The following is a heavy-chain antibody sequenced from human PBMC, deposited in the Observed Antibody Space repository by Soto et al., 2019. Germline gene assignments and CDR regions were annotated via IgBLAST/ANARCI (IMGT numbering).Heavy chain of an antibody. V-gene: IGHV2-5*02. CDR3: AHSTYSSPSLESYYFDY. D-gene: IGHD6-6*01. J-gene: IGHJ4*02. Sequence: GSGPTLVNPTQTLTLTCTFSGFSLSTSAVGVGWIRQPPGKALEWLALIYWDDEKRYSPSLKSRLTITKDTSKNQVVLTMTNMDPVDTATYYCAHSTYSSPSLESYYFDYWGQGTLVTVSS. CDR2: IYWDDEK. CDR1: GFSLSTSAVG.